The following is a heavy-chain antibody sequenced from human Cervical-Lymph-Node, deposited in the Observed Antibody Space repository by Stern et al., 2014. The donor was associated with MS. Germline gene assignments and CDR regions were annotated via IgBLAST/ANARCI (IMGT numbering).Heavy chain of an antibody. CDR2: IRGSNSYI. CDR3: ARESWVPGYYGMDV. J-gene: IGHJ6*02. V-gene: IGHV3-21*01. CDR1: GFTLSSYA. Sequence: EVQLVQSGGGLVKPGGSLRLSCAASGFTLSSYAMNWVRQAPGKGPEWVSSIRGSNSYIHYVDSVNGRFTISRDNAKNSLYLQMNSLRAEDTGVYYCARESWVPGYYGMDVWGQGTTVTVSS. D-gene: IGHD1-26*01.